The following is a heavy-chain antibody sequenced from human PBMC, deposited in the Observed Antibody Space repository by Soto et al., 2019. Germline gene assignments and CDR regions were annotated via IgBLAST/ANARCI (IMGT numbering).Heavy chain of an antibody. CDR2: ISSNGGST. J-gene: IGHJ4*02. CDR1: GFTFSSYA. D-gene: IGHD3-9*01. Sequence: PVGSLRLSCSASGFTFSSYAMHWVRQAPGKGLEYVSAISSNGGSTYYADSVKGRFTISRDNSKNTLYLQMSSLRAEDTAVYYCVKAVRYFDWLPDFDYWGQGTLVTVSS. V-gene: IGHV3-64D*06. CDR3: VKAVRYFDWLPDFDY.